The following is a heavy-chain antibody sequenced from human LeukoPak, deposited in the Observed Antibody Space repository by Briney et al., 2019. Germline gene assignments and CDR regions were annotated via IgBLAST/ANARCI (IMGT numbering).Heavy chain of an antibody. J-gene: IGHJ4*02. Sequence: ETLCLTFTVSGDSFSSSYYWTWDRQPPGKGMEWIGEIYRSGATNYNPSLRSRVTASLDKSKNQFSLRLNSVTAADTAIYYCARNASYSDLNYWGQGVLVTVSS. D-gene: IGHD3-22*01. V-gene: IGHV4/OR15-8*01. CDR1: GDSFSSSYY. CDR2: IYRSGAT. CDR3: ARNASYSDLNY.